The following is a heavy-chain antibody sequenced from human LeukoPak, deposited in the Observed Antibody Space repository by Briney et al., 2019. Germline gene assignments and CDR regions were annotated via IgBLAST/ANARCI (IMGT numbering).Heavy chain of an antibody. Sequence: SVKVSCKASGYIFTSYGINWVRQAPGQGLEWMGWISSYNGNTHYAQILQGRVTMTIDTSTSTAYMELRSLRSDDTAVYCCAKAGPPIHYYYMDVWGKGTTVTISS. CDR1: GYIFTSYG. J-gene: IGHJ6*03. CDR2: ISSYNGNT. CDR3: AKAGPPIHYYYMDV. V-gene: IGHV1-18*01.